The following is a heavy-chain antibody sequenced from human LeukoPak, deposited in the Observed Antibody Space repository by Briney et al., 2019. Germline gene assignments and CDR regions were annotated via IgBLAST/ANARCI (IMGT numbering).Heavy chain of an antibody. CDR3: AKGTMGRGFGY. D-gene: IGHD3-10*01. V-gene: IGHV3-23*01. CDR2: ISGSGGNT. CDR1: GFTFSSDA. Sequence: GGSLRLSCAASGFTFSSDAMSWVRQAPGKGLEWVSAISGSGGNTYYADSVKGRFTISRDNSKNTLYLQMNSLRAEDTAVYYCAKGTMGRGFGYWGQGTLVTVSS. J-gene: IGHJ4*02.